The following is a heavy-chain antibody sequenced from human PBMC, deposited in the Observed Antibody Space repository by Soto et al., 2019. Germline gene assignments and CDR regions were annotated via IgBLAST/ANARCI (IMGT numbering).Heavy chain of an antibody. Sequence: TETLSLTCSVSGGSISSSGYYWGWIRQPPGKGLEWIGSLYSSGNTYYGPSLKSRVTISADMSKNHFSLKLSSVTAADTAVYYCARHLDSGGNVYFDYWGQVPLVTFSS. CDR3: ARHLDSGGNVYFDY. D-gene: IGHD4-17*01. V-gene: IGHV4-39*01. CDR1: GGSISSSGYY. J-gene: IGHJ4*02. CDR2: LYSSGNT.